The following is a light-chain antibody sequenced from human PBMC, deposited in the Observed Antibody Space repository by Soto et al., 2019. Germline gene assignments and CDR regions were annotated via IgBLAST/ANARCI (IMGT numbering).Light chain of an antibody. CDR1: SSDIGGYNY. V-gene: IGLV2-11*01. CDR2: DVS. CDR3: CSYAGRYTFYV. J-gene: IGLJ1*01. Sequence: QSLLTQPRSVSGSPGQSVTISCTGTSSDIGGYNYVSWYQQYPGKAPKLIIYDVSKRPSGVPDRFSGSKSGNTASLTISGLQAADDADYYCCSYAGRYTFYVFGTGTKVTVL.